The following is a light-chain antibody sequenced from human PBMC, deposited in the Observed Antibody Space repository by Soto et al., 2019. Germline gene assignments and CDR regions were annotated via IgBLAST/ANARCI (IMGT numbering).Light chain of an antibody. V-gene: IGLV1-36*01. CDR2: HDD. CDR1: SFNIGSYA. Sequence: QSVLTQPPAVSAAPRQSVTISCSGDSFNIGSYAVSWYQQVPGKAPKLLVYHDDLLPSGVSDRFSASKSGTSASLAISGLQSDDEGDYYCAAWDDRWNDVMFGGGTKVTVL. J-gene: IGLJ3*02. CDR3: AAWDDRWNDVM.